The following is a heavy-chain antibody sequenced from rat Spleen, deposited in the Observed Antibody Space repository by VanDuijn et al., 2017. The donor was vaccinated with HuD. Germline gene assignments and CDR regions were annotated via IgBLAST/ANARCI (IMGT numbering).Heavy chain of an antibody. V-gene: IGHV5-7*01. Sequence: EVQLVESGGGLIQPGRSLKLSCAASGFTFSDYNMAWVRQAPKKGLEWVATISYDGSSTYYRDSVKGRFTISRDKAKSTLYLQMNSLRSEDTATYYCAKGGYDGTYYSVYVMDAWGQGVMVTVSS. CDR1: GFTFSDYN. CDR2: ISYDGSST. CDR3: AKGGYDGTYYSVYVMDA. D-gene: IGHD1-12*02. J-gene: IGHJ4*01.